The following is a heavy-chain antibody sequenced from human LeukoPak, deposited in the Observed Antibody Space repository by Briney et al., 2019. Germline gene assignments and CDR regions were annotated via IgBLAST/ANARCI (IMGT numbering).Heavy chain of an antibody. CDR3: ARDSPDYYDSSGYRGVFDY. D-gene: IGHD3-22*01. CDR2: IYYSGST. J-gene: IGHJ4*02. V-gene: IGHV4-31*03. Sequence: SETLSLTCTVSGGPISSGGYYWSWIRQHPGKGLEWIGYIYYSGSTYYNPSLKSRVTISVDTSKNQFSLKLSSVTAADTAVYYCARDSPDYYDSSGYRGVFDYWGQGTLVTVSS. CDR1: GGPISSGGYY.